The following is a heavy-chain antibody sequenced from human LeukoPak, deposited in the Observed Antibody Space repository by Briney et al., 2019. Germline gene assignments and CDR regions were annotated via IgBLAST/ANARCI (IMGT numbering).Heavy chain of an antibody. Sequence: SETLSLTCTVSGGSISSSSYYWGWIRQPPGKGLEWIGSIYYSGSTYYNPSLKSRVTISVDTSKNQFSLKLSSVTAADTAVYYCARQPSHSGDNFDYWGQGTLVTVSS. J-gene: IGHJ4*02. CDR3: ARQPSHSGDNFDY. CDR1: GGSISSSSYY. CDR2: IYYSGST. D-gene: IGHD1-26*01. V-gene: IGHV4-39*01.